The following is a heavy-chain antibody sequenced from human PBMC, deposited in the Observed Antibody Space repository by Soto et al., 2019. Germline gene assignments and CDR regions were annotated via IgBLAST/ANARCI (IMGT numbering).Heavy chain of an antibody. J-gene: IGHJ6*02. CDR3: TRDKDIVVVPAAYYYYYYGMDV. CDR1: RFTFGDYA. V-gene: IGHV3-49*05. D-gene: IGHD2-2*01. CDR2: IRSKAYGGTT. Sequence: NPGGSLRLSCTASRFTFGDYAMSWFRQAPGKGLEWVGFIRSKAYGGTTEYAASVKGRFTISRDDSKSIAYLQMNSLKTEDKAVYYCTRDKDIVVVPAAYYYYYYGMDVWGQGTTVTVSS.